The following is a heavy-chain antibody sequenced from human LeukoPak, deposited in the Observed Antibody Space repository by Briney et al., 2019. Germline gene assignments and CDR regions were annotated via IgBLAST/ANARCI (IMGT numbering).Heavy chain of an antibody. CDR3: ARARDYFNWFDP. J-gene: IGHJ5*02. CDR2: ISDSSSII. CDR1: GFTFSSYS. Sequence: GGSLRLSCAASGFTFSSYSMNWVRQAPGKGLEWISYISDSSSIIYYADSVKGRFTISRDNAKNSLYLQMNSLRAEDTAVYYCARARDYFNWFDPWGQGTLVTVSS. V-gene: IGHV3-48*04. D-gene: IGHD2/OR15-2a*01.